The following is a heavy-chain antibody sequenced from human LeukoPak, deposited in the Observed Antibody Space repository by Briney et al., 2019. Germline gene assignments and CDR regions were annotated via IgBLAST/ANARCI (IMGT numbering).Heavy chain of an antibody. Sequence: GGSLRLSCAASGFTFSSYAMSWVRQAPGKGLEWVSAISGSGGSTYYADSVKGRFTISRDNSKNTLYLQMNSLRAEDTAVYYCAKGGYSYDYYYYYYMDVWGKGTTVTVSS. V-gene: IGHV3-23*01. D-gene: IGHD5-18*01. CDR1: GFTFSSYA. CDR3: AKGGYSYDYYYYYYMDV. J-gene: IGHJ6*03. CDR2: ISGSGGST.